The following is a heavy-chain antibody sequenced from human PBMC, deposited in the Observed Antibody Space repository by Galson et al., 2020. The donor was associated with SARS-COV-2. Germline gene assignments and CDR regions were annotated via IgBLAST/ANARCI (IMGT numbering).Heavy chain of an antibody. CDR2: IYYSGST. J-gene: IGHJ5*02. V-gene: IGHV4-30-4*01. Sequence: TLSLTCTVSGGSISSGDYYWSWIRQPPGKGLEWIGYIYYSGSTYYNPSLKSRVTISVDTSKNQFSLKLSSVTAADTAVYYCAREKLVYANGWFDPWGQGTLVTVSS. CDR1: GGSISSGDYY. D-gene: IGHD2-8*01. CDR3: AREKLVYANGWFDP.